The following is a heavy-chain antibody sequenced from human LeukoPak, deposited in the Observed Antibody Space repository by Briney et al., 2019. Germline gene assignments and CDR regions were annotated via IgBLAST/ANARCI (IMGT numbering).Heavy chain of an antibody. D-gene: IGHD2-2*01. J-gene: IGHJ6*03. CDR2: IYHSGST. CDR1: GGSISSGGYS. CDR3: QIVVVPAAIPFRYYYYMDV. Sequence: PSETLSLTCAVSGGSISSGGYSWSWIRQPPGKGLEWIGYIYHSGSTYYNPSLKSRVTISVDRSKNQFSLKLSSVTAADTAVYYCQIVVVPAAIPFRYYYYMDVWGKGTTVTVSS. V-gene: IGHV4-30-2*01.